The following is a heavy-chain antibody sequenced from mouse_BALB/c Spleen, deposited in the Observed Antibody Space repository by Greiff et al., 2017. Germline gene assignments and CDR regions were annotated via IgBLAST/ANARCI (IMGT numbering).Heavy chain of an antibody. CDR2: ISSRGSYT. V-gene: IGHV5-9-3*01. Sequence: EVHRVEPGGGLVKPGGSLKLPCAAPGFTFRSYAMSVVRQTPEKRLEWVATISSRGSYTYYPDSVKGRFTISRDNNKNTLYPKMSSLRSVDTAMYYCERLLYGNHCYFDVWGAGTTVTVSS. CDR3: ERLLYGNHCYFDV. J-gene: IGHJ1*01. CDR1: GFTFRSYA. D-gene: IGHD2-1*01.